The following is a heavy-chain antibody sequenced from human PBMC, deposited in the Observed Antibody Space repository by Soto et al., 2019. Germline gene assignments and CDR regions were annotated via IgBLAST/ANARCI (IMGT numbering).Heavy chain of an antibody. Sequence: GESLKISCKGSGYSFTSYWIGWVRQMPGKGLEWMGIIYPGDSDTRYSPSSQGQVTISADKSISTAYLQWSSLKASDTAMYYCASGTHYYDSSGYYGMDVWGQGTTVTVSS. J-gene: IGHJ6*02. V-gene: IGHV5-51*01. D-gene: IGHD3-22*01. CDR1: GYSFTSYW. CDR3: ASGTHYYDSSGYYGMDV. CDR2: IYPGDSDT.